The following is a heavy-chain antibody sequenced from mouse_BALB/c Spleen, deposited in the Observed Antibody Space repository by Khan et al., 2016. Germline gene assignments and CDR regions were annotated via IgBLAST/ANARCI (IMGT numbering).Heavy chain of an antibody. D-gene: IGHD1-1*01. V-gene: IGHV4-1*02. CDR2: INPDSRTT. CDR1: GFDFRRYW. CDR3: ARAGYYGDLAY. J-gene: IGHJ3*01. Sequence: EVKLLESGGGLVQPGGSLKLSCADSGFDFRRYWMSWVRQAPGKGLEWIGEINPDSRTTNYSPSLKDKFTISRDNAKRTLYLQMSKVRSEGTALYYCARAGYYGDLAYWGQGTLVSVSA.